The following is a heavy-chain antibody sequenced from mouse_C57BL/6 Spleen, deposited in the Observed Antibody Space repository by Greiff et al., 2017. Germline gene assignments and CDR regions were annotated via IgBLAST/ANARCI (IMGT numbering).Heavy chain of an antibody. D-gene: IGHD2-4*01. V-gene: IGHV5-16*01. CDR2: INYDGSST. Sequence: EVMLVESEGGLVQPGSSMKLSCTASGFTFSDYYMAWVRQVPEKGLEWVANINYDGSSTYYLDSLKSRFIISRDNAKNILYLQMSSLKSEDTATYYCARDRVYDYDEGYFDVWGTGTTVTVSS. CDR3: ARDRVYDYDEGYFDV. J-gene: IGHJ1*03. CDR1: GFTFSDYY.